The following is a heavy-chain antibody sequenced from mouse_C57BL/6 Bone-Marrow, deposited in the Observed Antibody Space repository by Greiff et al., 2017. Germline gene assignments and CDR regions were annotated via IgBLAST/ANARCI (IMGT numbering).Heavy chain of an antibody. J-gene: IGHJ1*03. V-gene: IGHV1-81*01. Sequence: QVQLKQSGAELARPGASVKLSCKASGYTFTSYGISWVKQRTGQGLEWIGEIYPRSGNTYYNEKFKGKATLTADKSSSTAYMELRSLTSEDSAVYFCARYPIYYGYDRGYWYFDVWGTGTTVTVSS. CDR2: IYPRSGNT. CDR1: GYTFTSYG. CDR3: ARYPIYYGYDRGYWYFDV. D-gene: IGHD2-2*01.